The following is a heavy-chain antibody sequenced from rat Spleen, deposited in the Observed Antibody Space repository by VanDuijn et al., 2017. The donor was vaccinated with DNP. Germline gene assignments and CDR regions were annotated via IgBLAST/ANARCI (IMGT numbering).Heavy chain of an antibody. CDR2: MWSDGDT. J-gene: IGHJ4*01. Sequence: QVQLKESGPGLVQPSQTLSLACTVSGFSLTSYHVHWVRQPPGKGLEWMGVMWSDGDTSYNSALKSRLSIGRDTSKNLVFLKVNSVETEDTATYYCAAAISTLYVMDAWGQGASVAVSS. D-gene: IGHD1-2*01. V-gene: IGHV2-32*01. CDR3: AAAISTLYVMDA. CDR1: GFSLTSYH.